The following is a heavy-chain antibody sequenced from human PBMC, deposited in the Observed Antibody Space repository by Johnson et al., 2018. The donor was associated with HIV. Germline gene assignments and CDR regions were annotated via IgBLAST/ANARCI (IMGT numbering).Heavy chain of an antibody. CDR2: IWSDGSNK. D-gene: IGHD6-19*01. V-gene: IGHV3-30*02. CDR3: AKDQGQWLVDAFDI. J-gene: IGHJ3*02. CDR1: GFTFSSYG. Sequence: VQLVESGGGVVQPGGSLRLSCAASGFTFSSYGMHWVRQAPGKGLAWVAVIWSDGSNKYYADSVKGRFTISRDNSKNTRYLQVNSLRAEDTAVYYCAKDQGQWLVDAFDIWGQGTMVTVSS.